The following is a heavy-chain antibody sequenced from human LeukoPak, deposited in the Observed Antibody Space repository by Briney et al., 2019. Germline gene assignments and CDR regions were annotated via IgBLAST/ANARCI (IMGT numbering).Heavy chain of an antibody. CDR2: IYYGGST. CDR3: ARHPGNSYGSWYFDL. V-gene: IGHV4-59*08. J-gene: IGHJ2*01. D-gene: IGHD5-18*01. CDR1: GGSISSYY. Sequence: PSETLSLTCTVSGGSISSYYWSWIRQPPGRGLEWIGNIYYGGSTSYNPSLMSRVTISVDTSKNQFSLRLSSVTATDTAVYYCARHPGNSYGSWYFDLWGRGTLVAVSS.